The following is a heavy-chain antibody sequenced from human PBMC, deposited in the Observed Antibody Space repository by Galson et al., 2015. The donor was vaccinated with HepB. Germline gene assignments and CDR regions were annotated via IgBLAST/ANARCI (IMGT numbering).Heavy chain of an antibody. J-gene: IGHJ4*02. CDR3: ARGPTVTGRFDY. CDR2: IYYSGST. CDR1: GGSISSYY. D-gene: IGHD4-17*01. V-gene: IGHV4-59*08. Sequence: ETLSLTCTVSGGSISSYYWSWIRQPPGKGLEWIGYIYYSGSTNYNPSLKSRVTISVDTSKNQFSLKLSSVTAADTAVYYCARGPTVTGRFDYWGQGTLVTVSS.